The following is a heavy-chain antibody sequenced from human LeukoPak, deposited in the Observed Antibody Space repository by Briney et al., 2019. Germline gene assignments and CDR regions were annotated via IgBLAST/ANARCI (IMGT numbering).Heavy chain of an antibody. V-gene: IGHV3-23*01. CDR1: GFTFSSYA. CDR3: AKDRGYDYVWGTFDY. D-gene: IGHD3-16*01. J-gene: IGHJ4*02. CDR2: ISGSGGST. Sequence: GGSLRLSCAASGFTFSSYAMSWVRQAPGKGLEWVSAISGSGGSTYYADSVKGRFTISRDNSKNTLYLQMNSLRAEDTAVYYCAKDRGYDYVWGTFDYWGQGTLVTVSS.